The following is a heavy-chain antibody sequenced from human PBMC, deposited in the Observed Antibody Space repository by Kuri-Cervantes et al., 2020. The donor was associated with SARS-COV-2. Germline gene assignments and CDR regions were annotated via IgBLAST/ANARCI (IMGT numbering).Heavy chain of an antibody. J-gene: IGHJ4*02. V-gene: IGHV1-18*01. CDR1: GYTFTSYG. Sequence: ASVKVSCKASGYTFTSYGISWVRQAPGQGLEWMGWISAYNGNPNYAQKLQGRVTMTTDTSTSTAYMELRSLRSDDTAVYYCARSTYYGSGSYPNRYYFDYWGQGTLVTVSS. D-gene: IGHD3-10*01. CDR2: ISAYNGNP. CDR3: ARSTYYGSGSYPNRYYFDY.